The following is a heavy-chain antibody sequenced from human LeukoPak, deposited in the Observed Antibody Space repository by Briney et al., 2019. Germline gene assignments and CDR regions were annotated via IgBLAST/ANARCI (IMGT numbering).Heavy chain of an antibody. V-gene: IGHV1-18*01. CDR3: ARDPSYCSGGSCYFGAFDI. D-gene: IGHD2-15*01. J-gene: IGHJ3*02. CDR2: ISAYNGNT. Sequence: ASVKVSCKASGYTLTSYGIRWLRQAPGQGLEWMGWISAYNGNTNYAQKLQGRVTMTTDTSTSTAYMELRSLRSDDTAVYYCARDPSYCSGGSCYFGAFDIWGQGTMVTVSS. CDR1: GYTLTSYG.